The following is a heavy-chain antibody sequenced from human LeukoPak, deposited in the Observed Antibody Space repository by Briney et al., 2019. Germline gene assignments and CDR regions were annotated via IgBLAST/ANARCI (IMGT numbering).Heavy chain of an antibody. CDR1: GGSISSGGYY. D-gene: IGHD1-7*01. CDR3: AGMVNWNYDY. Sequence: SETLSLTCTVSGGSISSGGYYWSWIRQHPGKGLEWIGYIYYSGSTYYNPSLKSRVTISVDTSKNQFSLKLSSVTAADTAVYYCAGMVNWNYDYWGQGTLVTVSS. CDR2: IYYSGST. V-gene: IGHV4-31*03. J-gene: IGHJ4*02.